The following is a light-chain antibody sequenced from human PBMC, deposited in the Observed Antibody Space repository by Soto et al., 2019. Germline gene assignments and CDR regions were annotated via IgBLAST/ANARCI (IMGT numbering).Light chain of an antibody. V-gene: IGKV1-39*01. Sequence: DIQMTQSPSSLSASVGDRVTITCRASESIANDLNWYQQKPGKAPNLLIYAASTLQTGVPSRFSGSGSGTDFTLTISSLQTEDFATYFCQQSYISPYTFGQGTKLDI. J-gene: IGKJ2*01. CDR3: QQSYISPYT. CDR2: AAS. CDR1: ESIAND.